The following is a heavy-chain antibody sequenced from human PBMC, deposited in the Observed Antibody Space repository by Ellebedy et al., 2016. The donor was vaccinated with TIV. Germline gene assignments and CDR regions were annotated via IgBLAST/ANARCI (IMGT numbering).Heavy chain of an antibody. D-gene: IGHD4-17*01. Sequence: SETLSLTXTVSGGSISSYYWSWIRQPAGKGLEWIGRIYTSGSTNYNPSLKSRVTMSVDTSKNQFSLKLSSVTAADTAVYYCAREGPYGDYVEAFDIWGQGTMVTVSS. CDR1: GGSISSYY. CDR2: IYTSGST. CDR3: AREGPYGDYVEAFDI. J-gene: IGHJ3*02. V-gene: IGHV4-4*07.